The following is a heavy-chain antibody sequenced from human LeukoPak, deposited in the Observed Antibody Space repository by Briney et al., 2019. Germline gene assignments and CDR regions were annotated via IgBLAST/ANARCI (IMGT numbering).Heavy chain of an antibody. V-gene: IGHV3-21*01. CDR1: GFTFSSYS. CDR2: ISSSSSYI. J-gene: IGHJ4*02. CDR3: ARALGDNEDY. Sequence: TGGSLRLSCAASGFTFSSYSMNWVRQAPGKGLEWVSSISSSSSYIYYADSVKGRFTISRDNAKNSLYLQMNSLRAEDTAVYYCARALGDNEDYWGQGTLVTVSS. D-gene: IGHD4-17*01.